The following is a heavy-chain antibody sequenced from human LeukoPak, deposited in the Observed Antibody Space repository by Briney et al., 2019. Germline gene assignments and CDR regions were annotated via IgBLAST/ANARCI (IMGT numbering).Heavy chain of an antibody. J-gene: IGHJ4*02. CDR2: IRYDGSNK. Sequence: GGSLRLSCAASGFTSSSYGMHWVRQAPGKGLEWVAFIRYDGSNKYYADSVKGRFTIFRDNSKNTLYLQMNSLRAEDTAVYYCAKDFGGYSYGSGRFDYWGQGTLVTVSS. CDR3: AKDFGGYSYGSGRFDY. D-gene: IGHD5-18*01. CDR1: GFTSSSYG. V-gene: IGHV3-30*02.